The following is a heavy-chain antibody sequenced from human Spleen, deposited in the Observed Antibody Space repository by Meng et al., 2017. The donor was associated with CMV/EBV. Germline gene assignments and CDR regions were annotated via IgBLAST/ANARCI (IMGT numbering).Heavy chain of an antibody. CDR3: ARAYCGGDCYSGFDY. D-gene: IGHD2-21*01. V-gene: IGHV4-4*02. J-gene: IGHJ4*02. CDR1: GAPISNSHW. Sequence: GAPISNSHWWSWVRQPPGKGLEWIGEIFDSGITNYNPSLKSRLTISEDKSHNQFSLKLNSVTAADTAVYYCARAYCGGDCYSGFDYWGQGILVTVSS. CDR2: IFDSGIT.